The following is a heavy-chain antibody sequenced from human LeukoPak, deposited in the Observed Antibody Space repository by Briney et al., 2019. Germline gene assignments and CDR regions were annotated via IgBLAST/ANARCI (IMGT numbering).Heavy chain of an antibody. Sequence: GSSVKVSCKASGGTFSTFPISWVRQAPGQGLEWMGGIIPIFGTANYAQKFQGRVTITADESTSTAYMELSSLRSEDTAVYYCAGRKDLTLVNWFDPWGQGTLVTVSS. CDR1: GGTFSTFP. CDR3: AGRKDLTLVNWFDP. CDR2: IIPIFGTA. J-gene: IGHJ5*02. D-gene: IGHD6-6*01. V-gene: IGHV1-69*01.